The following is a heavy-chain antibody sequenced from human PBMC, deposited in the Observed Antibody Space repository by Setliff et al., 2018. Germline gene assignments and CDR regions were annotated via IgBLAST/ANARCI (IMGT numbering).Heavy chain of an antibody. CDR1: GYTFTGYY. J-gene: IGHJ4*02. CDR3: ATEKFPGDWGDY. V-gene: IGHV1-2*04. CDR2: INPNSGGT. Sequence: ASVKVSCKASGYTFTGYYMHWVRQAPGQGLEWMGWINPNSGGTNYAQKFQGWVTMTTDTSTRTAYMEVTSLRSDDTAVYYCATEKFPGDWGDYWGQGTLVTVSS. D-gene: IGHD2-21*01.